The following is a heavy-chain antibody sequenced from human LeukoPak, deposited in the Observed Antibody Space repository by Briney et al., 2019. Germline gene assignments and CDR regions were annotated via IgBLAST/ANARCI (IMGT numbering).Heavy chain of an antibody. D-gene: IGHD6-6*01. CDR3: ARSRISAPVDY. Sequence: GASVKVSCKASGYTFTDYYMHWVRQAPGQGLEWMGWINTHSGDTSYAQKFQGRVTMTRDTSISTGFMELKSLGSDDSAVYYCARSRISAPVDYWGQGTLVTVSS. V-gene: IGHV1-2*02. J-gene: IGHJ4*02. CDR2: INTHSGDT. CDR1: GYTFTDYY.